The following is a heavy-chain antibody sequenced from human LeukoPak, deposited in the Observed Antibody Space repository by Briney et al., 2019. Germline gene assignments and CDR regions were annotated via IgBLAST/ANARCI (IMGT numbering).Heavy chain of an antibody. J-gene: IGHJ4*02. CDR3: AREAYRDTSVDF. CDR2: IRQDGSEK. V-gene: IGHV3-7*05. D-gene: IGHD5-18*01. CDR1: GFTFSRYW. Sequence: GSLRLSCAASGFTFSRYWMSWARQAPGRGLEWVANIRQDGSEKYYMDSVKGRFTISRDNAKNSLYLQMNSLRADDTAVYYCAREAYRDTSVDFWGQGTLVTVSS.